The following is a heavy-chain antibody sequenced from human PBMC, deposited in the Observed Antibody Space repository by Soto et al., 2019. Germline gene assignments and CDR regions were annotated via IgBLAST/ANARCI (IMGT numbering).Heavy chain of an antibody. CDR1: GGTFSSYA. CDR3: ARSQGSSTSLEIYYYYYGMDV. D-gene: IGHD2-2*01. J-gene: IGHJ6*02. Sequence: SVKVSCKASGGTFSSYAISWVRQAPGQGLEWMGGIIPISGTANYAQKFQGRVTITADESTSTAYMELSSLRSEDTAVYYCARSQGSSTSLEIYYYYYGMDVWGQGTTVTVSS. CDR2: IIPISGTA. V-gene: IGHV1-69*13.